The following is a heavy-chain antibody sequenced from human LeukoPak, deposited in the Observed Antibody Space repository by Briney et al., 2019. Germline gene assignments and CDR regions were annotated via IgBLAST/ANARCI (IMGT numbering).Heavy chain of an antibody. Sequence: GGSLRLSCAASGFTFSSYSMNWVRQAPGKGLEWVSYISSLSGTIYYADSVKGRFIISRDNAQNSLFLQMNSLIAEDTAVYYCVRDQGGAVSYWGQGTLVTVSS. D-gene: IGHD3-16*01. CDR1: GFTFSSYS. V-gene: IGHV3-48*01. J-gene: IGHJ4*02. CDR3: VRDQGGAVSY. CDR2: ISSLSGTI.